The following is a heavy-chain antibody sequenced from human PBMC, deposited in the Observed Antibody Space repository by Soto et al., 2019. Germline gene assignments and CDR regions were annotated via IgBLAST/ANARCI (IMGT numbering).Heavy chain of an antibody. Sequence: ASGNVSCKASGGRFSSYAISWVRQAPGQGLEWMGGIIPIFGTANYAQKFQGRVTITADKSTSTDYMELSSLRSEDTAVYYCARGTMRYYYGMDVWGQGTTVTVSS. J-gene: IGHJ6*02. V-gene: IGHV1-69*06. CDR3: ARGTMRYYYGMDV. CDR1: GGRFSSYA. CDR2: IIPIFGTA.